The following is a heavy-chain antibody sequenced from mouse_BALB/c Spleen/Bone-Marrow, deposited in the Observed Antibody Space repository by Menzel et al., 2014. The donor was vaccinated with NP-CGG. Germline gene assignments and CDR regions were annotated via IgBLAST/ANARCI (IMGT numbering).Heavy chain of an antibody. D-gene: IGHD2-3*01. CDR2: INPYNGGT. CDR3: ARWNDGYSLYYYAMDY. J-gene: IGHJ4*01. CDR1: GYSFTGYT. Sequence: VQLQQSGPELVKPGASMKIPCKASGYSFTGYTMNWVKQSHGKNLEWIGLINPYNGGTSYNQKFKGKATLTVDKSSSTAYMELLSLTSEDSAVYYCARWNDGYSLYYYAMDYWGQGTSVTVSS. V-gene: IGHV1-18*01.